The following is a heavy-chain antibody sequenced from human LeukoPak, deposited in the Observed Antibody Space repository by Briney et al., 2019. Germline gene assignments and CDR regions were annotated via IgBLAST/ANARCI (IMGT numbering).Heavy chain of an antibody. J-gene: IGHJ2*01. V-gene: IGHV3-64*01. CDR3: ARVYSSGGGSSKFLSSWYFDL. CDR2: ISSNGGST. D-gene: IGHD2-15*01. Sequence: GGSLRLSCAASGFTFSSYAMHWVRQAPGKGLEYVSAISSNGGSTYYANSVKGRFTISRDNSKNTLYLQMGSLRAEDMAVYYCARVYSSGGGSSKFLSSWYFDLWGRGTLVTVSS. CDR1: GFTFSSYA.